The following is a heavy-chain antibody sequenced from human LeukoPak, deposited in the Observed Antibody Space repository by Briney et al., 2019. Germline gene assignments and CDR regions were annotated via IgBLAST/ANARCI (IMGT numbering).Heavy chain of an antibody. V-gene: IGHV1-2*02. D-gene: IGHD1-26*01. CDR2: INPNSGGT. Sequence: ASVKVSCKASGYTFTGYYMHWVRQAPGQGLEWMGWINPNSGGTNYAQKFQGRVTMTEDTSTDTAYMELSSLRSEDTAVYYCATEIVGAKTADYWGQGTLVTVSS. CDR3: ATEIVGAKTADY. J-gene: IGHJ4*02. CDR1: GYTFTGYY.